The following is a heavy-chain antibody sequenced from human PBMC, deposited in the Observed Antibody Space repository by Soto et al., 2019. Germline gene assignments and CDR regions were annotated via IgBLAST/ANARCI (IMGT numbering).Heavy chain of an antibody. Sequence: ASVKVSCKASGYTFTGYYMHWVRQAPGQGLEWMGWINPNSGGTNYAQKFQGWVTMTRDTSISTAYMELSRLRSDDTAVYYCARDVLLWFEEYIEVSYGMDVWGQGNTVTVSS. D-gene: IGHD3-10*01. J-gene: IGHJ6*02. V-gene: IGHV1-2*04. CDR3: ARDVLLWFEEYIEVSYGMDV. CDR2: INPNSGGT. CDR1: GYTFTGYY.